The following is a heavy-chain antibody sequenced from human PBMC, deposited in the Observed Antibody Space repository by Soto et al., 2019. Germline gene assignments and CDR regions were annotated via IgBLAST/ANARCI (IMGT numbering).Heavy chain of an antibody. Sequence: SVKVSCEASGYTVTSYGISLVRHSPGQGLEWMGWIIPIFGTENYAQKFQGRVKITADESTSTAYMELSSLRSEDTAVYYCVGGGNYGNYYYGMDVWGKGTTLTVSS. V-gene: IGHV1-69*13. CDR1: GYTVTSYG. D-gene: IGHD4-4*01. CDR2: IIPIFGTE. J-gene: IGHJ6*04. CDR3: VGGGNYGNYYYGMDV.